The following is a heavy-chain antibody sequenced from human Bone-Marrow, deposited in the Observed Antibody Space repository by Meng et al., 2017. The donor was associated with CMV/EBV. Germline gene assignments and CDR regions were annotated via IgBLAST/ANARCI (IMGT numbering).Heavy chain of an antibody. CDR1: GFTFSSYS. CDR2: ISISSSYI. Sequence: GESLKISCAASGFTFSSYSMNWVRQAPGKGLEWVSSISISSSYIYYADSVKGRFTISRANAKNTMYLQMNSLRAEDTAVYYCASPYCSSTSCYHYYYGMDDWGQGTTVTVSS. J-gene: IGHJ6*02. V-gene: IGHV3-21*01. CDR3: ASPYCSSTSCYHYYYGMDD. D-gene: IGHD2-2*01.